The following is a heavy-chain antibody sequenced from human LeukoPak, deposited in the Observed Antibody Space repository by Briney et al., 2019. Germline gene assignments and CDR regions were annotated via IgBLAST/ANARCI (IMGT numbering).Heavy chain of an antibody. J-gene: IGHJ4*02. CDR2: ISSSSSYI. Sequence: GGSLRLSCVASGFTFSSYSMNWVRQAPGKGLEWVSSISSSSSYIYYADSVKGRFTISRDNAKNSLYLQMNSLRAEDTAVYYCARVYSSGYDPDPYYFDYWGQGTLVTVSS. CDR1: GFTFSSYS. CDR3: ARVYSSGYDPDPYYFDY. D-gene: IGHD5-12*01. V-gene: IGHV3-21*01.